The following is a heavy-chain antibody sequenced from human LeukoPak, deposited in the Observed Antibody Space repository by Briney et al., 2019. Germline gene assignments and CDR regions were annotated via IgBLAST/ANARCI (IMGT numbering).Heavy chain of an antibody. V-gene: IGHV4-59*01. CDR1: GGSISTYY. CDR2: VYYSGTT. CDR3: ARGTLRYYFDS. Sequence: SETLSLTCSVSGGSISTYYWSWIRQPPGKGLEFIGYVYYSGTTNYNPSLKPRVTMSVDTSKNQFSLKLTSVTAADTALYYCARGTLRYYFDSWGTGSLVTVSS. J-gene: IGHJ4*02.